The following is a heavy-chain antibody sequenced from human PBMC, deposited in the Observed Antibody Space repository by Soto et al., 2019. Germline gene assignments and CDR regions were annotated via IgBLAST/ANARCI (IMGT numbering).Heavy chain of an antibody. CDR1: GFTYSSYW. D-gene: IGHD5-12*01. CDR2: INSDGSST. CDR3: ARCEMATIWPVGY. Sequence: EVQLVESGGGLVQPGGSLRLSCAASGFTYSSYWMHWVRQAPGKGLVWVSRINSDGSSTTYADSVKGRFTISRDNAKNTLYLQMNSLRAEDTAIYYCARCEMATIWPVGYWGQGTLVTVSS. J-gene: IGHJ4*02. V-gene: IGHV3-74*01.